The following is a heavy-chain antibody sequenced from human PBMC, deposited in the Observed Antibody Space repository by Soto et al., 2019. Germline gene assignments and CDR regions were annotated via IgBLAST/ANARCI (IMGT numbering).Heavy chain of an antibody. V-gene: IGHV4-30-4*01. CDR2: IYYSGST. J-gene: IGHJ6*02. D-gene: IGHD2-21*01. Sequence: SETLSLTCTVSGGSISSGDYYWSWIRQPPGKGLEWIGYIYYSGSTNYNPSLKSRVTISVDTSKNQFSLKLSSVTAADTAVYYCARDHTYSRYGMDVWGQGTTVTVSS. CDR3: ARDHTYSRYGMDV. CDR1: GGSISSGDYY.